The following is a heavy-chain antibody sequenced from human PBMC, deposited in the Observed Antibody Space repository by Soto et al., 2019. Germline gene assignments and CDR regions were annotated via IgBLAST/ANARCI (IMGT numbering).Heavy chain of an antibody. Sequence: QVQLQESGPGLVKPSETLSLTCTVSGGSISSYYWSWIRQPPGKGLEWIGYIYNTGSTNYNPSLRSRVTISVDTSRYHFSLKLSSVTAADTAVYYCAGGSTGYSSSWYRYWGQGTLVTVSS. V-gene: IGHV4-59*08. CDR3: AGGSTGYSSSWYRY. J-gene: IGHJ4*02. D-gene: IGHD6-13*01. CDR2: IYNTGST. CDR1: GGSISSYY.